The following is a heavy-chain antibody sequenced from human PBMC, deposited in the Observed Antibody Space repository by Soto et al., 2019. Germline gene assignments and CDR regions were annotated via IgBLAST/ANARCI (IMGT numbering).Heavy chain of an antibody. J-gene: IGHJ4*02. Sequence: PGGSLRLSCAASGFGLDEYGMSWVRQGPGKGLEWVSTINRHGDTTAYADSVKGRFTISRDNAKNSLYLHMNGLRAEDTAFYYCARDHRWGYHDGDYGDYWGQGT. CDR3: ARDHRWGYHDGDYGDY. D-gene: IGHD4-17*01. V-gene: IGHV3-20*04. CDR1: GFGLDEYG. CDR2: INRHGDTT.